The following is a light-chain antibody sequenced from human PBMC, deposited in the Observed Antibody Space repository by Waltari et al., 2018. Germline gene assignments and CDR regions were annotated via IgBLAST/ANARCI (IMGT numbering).Light chain of an antibody. CDR2: RAS. Sequence: ETVVTQSPATLSMSPGERATISCRTNPTIGRSLAWDQQRPGQAPRLLIYRASTRATGIPDRFSGSGSETEFTLTISSLQSEDIAVYYCQQYNNWSPGTFGQGTKVEI. CDR1: PTIGRS. J-gene: IGKJ1*01. V-gene: IGKV3D-15*01. CDR3: QQYNNWSPGT.